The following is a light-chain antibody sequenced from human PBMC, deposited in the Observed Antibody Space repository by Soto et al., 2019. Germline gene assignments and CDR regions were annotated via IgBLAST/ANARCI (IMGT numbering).Light chain of an antibody. CDR1: QSVDSSF. V-gene: IGKV3-20*01. CDR2: GAS. CDR3: QQYVSSVT. J-gene: IGKJ1*01. Sequence: EIVLTQSPGSLSLSPGERATLSCRASQSVDSSFFAWYQQKPGQAPRRLIYGASNRATGIPDRSSGRGSGTDFTLTIPGLEPEEFAVYYCQQYVSSVTFGQGTKVEIK.